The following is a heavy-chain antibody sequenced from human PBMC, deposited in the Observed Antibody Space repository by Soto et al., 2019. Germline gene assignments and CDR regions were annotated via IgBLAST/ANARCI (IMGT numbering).Heavy chain of an antibody. V-gene: IGHV1-69*06. CDR1: RGAFSSYG. J-gene: IGHJ5*01. Sequence: SVKVSFKASRGAFSSYGVIWLRQSPGQGLEWMGGIIPIFVTGNYAQKFQGRVTITSDKSTSTAYMEMSSLRSEDTAVYYCARGYTIEVDGKVDSWGQGPLVTVSS. D-gene: IGHD6-19*01. CDR2: IIPIFVTG. CDR3: ARGYTIEVDGKVDS.